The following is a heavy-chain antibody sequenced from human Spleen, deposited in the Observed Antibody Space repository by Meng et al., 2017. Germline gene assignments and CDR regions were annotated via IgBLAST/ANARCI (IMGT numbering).Heavy chain of an antibody. Sequence: ASECTNAGARVKVSCKPPGYNFPRFGLHWVRRAPGQGLEWMGRIDPKSGDTHYAQRFQGRVTMTGDTSISTAYMELSGLRSDDTAMYYCARDEDISAAGKLFGDYWGQGTLVTVSS. CDR1: GYNFPRFG. J-gene: IGHJ4*02. V-gene: IGHV1-2*06. CDR3: ARDEDISAAGKLFGDY. CDR2: IDPKSGDT. D-gene: IGHD6-13*01.